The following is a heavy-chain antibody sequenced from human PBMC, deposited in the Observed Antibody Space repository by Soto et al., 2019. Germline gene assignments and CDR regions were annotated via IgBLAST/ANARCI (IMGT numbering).Heavy chain of an antibody. CDR3: ARGFDFWSGYTRHGMDV. CDR2: IIPIFGTA. V-gene: IGHV1-69*06. D-gene: IGHD3-3*01. Sequence: QVQLVQSGAEVKKPGSSVKVSCKASGGTFSSYAISWVRQAPGQGLEWMGGIIPIFGTANYAQKFQGRVTITADKSTSTAYMELSSLRSEGTAVYYCARGFDFWSGYTRHGMDVWGQGTTVTVSS. J-gene: IGHJ6*02. CDR1: GGTFSSYA.